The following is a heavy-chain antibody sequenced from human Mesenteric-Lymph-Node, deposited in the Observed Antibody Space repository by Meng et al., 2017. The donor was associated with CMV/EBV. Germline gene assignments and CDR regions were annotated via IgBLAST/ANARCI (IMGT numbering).Heavy chain of an antibody. J-gene: IGHJ4*02. CDR2: IYPGDSST. CDR1: GYSFTSFW. D-gene: IGHD2-2*01. CDR3: GRRYCTGTGCYAPLDY. V-gene: IGHV5-51*01. Sequence: GESLKISCKDSGYSFTSFWIGWVRQMPGKGLEWMGIIYPGDSSTKYNPSFQGQVTISADKSISTVYLEWTSLEASDSAMYYCGRRYCTGTGCYAPLDYWGQGTLVTVSS.